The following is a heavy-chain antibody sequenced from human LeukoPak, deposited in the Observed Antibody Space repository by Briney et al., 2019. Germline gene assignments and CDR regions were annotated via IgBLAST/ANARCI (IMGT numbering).Heavy chain of an antibody. Sequence: GGSLRLSCAASGFTFSSYAMSWVRQAPGKGLEWVSAISGSGGSTYYADSVKGRFTVSRDNSKNTLYLQMNSLRAEDTAVYYCAKDGSRIVGARYWGFYFDYWGQGTLVTVSS. D-gene: IGHD1-26*01. J-gene: IGHJ4*02. CDR2: ISGSGGST. CDR3: AKDGSRIVGARYWGFYFDY. V-gene: IGHV3-23*01. CDR1: GFTFSSYA.